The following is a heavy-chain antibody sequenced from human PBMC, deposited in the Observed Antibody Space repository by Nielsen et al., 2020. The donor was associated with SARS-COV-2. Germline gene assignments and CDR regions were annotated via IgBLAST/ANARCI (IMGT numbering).Heavy chain of an antibody. V-gene: IGHV4-34*01. CDR3: ARVRGHYYGSGSYERPFEY. CDR2: INHSGST. Sequence: SETLSLTCAVYGGSFSAYYWSWIRQPPGKGLEWIGEINHSGSTNYNPSLKSRVTISIDTSKNQFSLKLRSVTAADTAVYYCARVRGHYYGSGSYERPFEYWGQGTPVNVSS. D-gene: IGHD3-10*01. J-gene: IGHJ4*02. CDR1: GGSFSAYY.